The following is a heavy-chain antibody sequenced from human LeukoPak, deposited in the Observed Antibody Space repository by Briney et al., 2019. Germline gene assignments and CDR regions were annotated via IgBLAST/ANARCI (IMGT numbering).Heavy chain of an antibody. CDR1: GYTFSNYW. D-gene: IGHD2-2*01. CDR2: IYPGDSDA. J-gene: IGHJ5*02. CDR3: ARESETSRRFYAP. Sequence: HGESLKISCTGSGYTFSNYWIGWVRQMPGKGLEWMGIIYPGDSDATYSPSFRGQVTFSVDESRTTVYLGWTSLKASDTAMYFCARESETSRRFYAPWGQGTLVTVSS. V-gene: IGHV5-51*01.